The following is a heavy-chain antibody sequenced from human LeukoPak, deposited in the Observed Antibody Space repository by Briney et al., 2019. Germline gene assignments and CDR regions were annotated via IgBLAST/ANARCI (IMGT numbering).Heavy chain of an antibody. J-gene: IGHJ5*02. Sequence: GGSLRLSSAASGFAFSTYEMSCVRQAPGKGLEWIADITISGQTKNYADSVKGRFTISRDNAMSSLYPQMNSLRVEDTGVFYCARGDPHADLWGQGTLVTVSS. V-gene: IGHV3-48*03. CDR3: ARGDPHADL. CDR2: ITISGQTK. CDR1: GFAFSTYE.